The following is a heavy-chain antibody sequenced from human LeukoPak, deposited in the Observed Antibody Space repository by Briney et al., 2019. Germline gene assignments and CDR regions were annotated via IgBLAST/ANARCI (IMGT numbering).Heavy chain of an antibody. CDR2: LSKSGNT. CDR3: ARARYVNSFYAFDI. J-gene: IGHJ3*02. Sequence: SETLSLTCTVSGDSISSYYWSRIRQPPGKGLEWIGYLSKSGNTNYSPSLKSRVTIFGDTSKNQFFLKLSSVTAADTAVYYCARARYVNSFYAFDIWGQGTLVTVSS. D-gene: IGHD3-9*01. V-gene: IGHV4-59*01. CDR1: GDSISSYY.